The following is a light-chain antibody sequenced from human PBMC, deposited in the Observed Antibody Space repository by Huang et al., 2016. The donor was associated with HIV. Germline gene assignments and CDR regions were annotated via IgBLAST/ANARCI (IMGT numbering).Light chain of an antibody. CDR2: DAS. Sequence: EVVLTQSPATLSLSPGERATLSCRASQTVGSYLAWYQEKPGQSPRLLIYDASNRATGIPARFSGSGYGTDCTLTISTLEPEDFAVYYCQQRVNWPLTFGGGTKVEIK. CDR1: QTVGSY. CDR3: QQRVNWPLT. V-gene: IGKV3-11*01. J-gene: IGKJ4*01.